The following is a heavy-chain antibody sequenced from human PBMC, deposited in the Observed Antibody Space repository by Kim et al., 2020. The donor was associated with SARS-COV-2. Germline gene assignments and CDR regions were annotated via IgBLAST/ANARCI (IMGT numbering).Heavy chain of an antibody. J-gene: IGHJ4*02. CDR3: GRGRITICGVVTKFDY. Sequence: SLKSRVTISVDTSKNQFSRRLSSVTAADTAVYYCGRGRITICGVVTKFDYWGQGTLVTVSS. V-gene: IGHV4-31*02. D-gene: IGHD3-3*01.